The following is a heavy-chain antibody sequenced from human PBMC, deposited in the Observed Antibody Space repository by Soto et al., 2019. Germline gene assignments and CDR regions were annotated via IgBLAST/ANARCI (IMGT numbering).Heavy chain of an antibody. CDR3: AKGLLAIVGTTLPRDAFNI. V-gene: IGHV3-30*18. J-gene: IGHJ3*02. CDR1: GFSFTTYG. CDR2: ISHDGSYK. D-gene: IGHD1-26*01. Sequence: GGSLRLSCAASGFSFTTYGMHWVREAPGKGLEWVAVISHDGSYKYYGDAVNGRFTISRDTSKNAVYLEMNSLRPEDTAVYYCAKGLLAIVGTTLPRDAFNIWGQGTMVTVSS.